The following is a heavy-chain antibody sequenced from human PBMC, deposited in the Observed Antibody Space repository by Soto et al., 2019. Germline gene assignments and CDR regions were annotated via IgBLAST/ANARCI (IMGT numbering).Heavy chain of an antibody. CDR1: GGSISSYY. J-gene: IGHJ2*01. V-gene: IGHV4-59*08. CDR2: IYYSGST. CDR3: ARFNWYFDL. Sequence: QVQLQESGPGLVKPSETLSLTCTVSGGSISSYYWSWIRQPPGKGLEWIGYIYYSGSTNYNPSLHSRVTISVDTSTNQFSLTLSSVTAAYTAVYYCARFNWYFDLWGRGTLVTVSS.